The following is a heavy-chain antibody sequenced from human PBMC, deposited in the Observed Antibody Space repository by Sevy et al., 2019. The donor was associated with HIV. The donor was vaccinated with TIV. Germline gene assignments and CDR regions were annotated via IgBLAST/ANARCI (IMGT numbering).Heavy chain of an antibody. CDR1: GFTFSNYA. Sequence: GGSLRLSCAASGFTFSNYAMSWVRQAPGKGLEWVSDISGSGDSTYYADSVKGRFTISRDNSKNTLYLQMSSLRADDRAVYYCAKLYYDFWSGYYPHTFDFWGQWTMVTVSS. CDR2: ISGSGDST. CDR3: AKLYYDFWSGYYPHTFDF. J-gene: IGHJ3*01. V-gene: IGHV3-23*01. D-gene: IGHD3-3*01.